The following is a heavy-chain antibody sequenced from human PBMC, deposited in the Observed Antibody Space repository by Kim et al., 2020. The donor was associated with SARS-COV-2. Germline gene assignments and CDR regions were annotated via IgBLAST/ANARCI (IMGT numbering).Heavy chain of an antibody. Sequence: SETLSLTCAVYGGSFSGYYWSWIRQPPGKGLEWIGEINHSGSTNYNPSLKSRVTISVDTSKNQFSLKLSSVTAADTAVYYCARGYSYGRDTPGYWGQGTLVTVSS. CDR1: GGSFSGYY. CDR2: INHSGST. J-gene: IGHJ4*02. D-gene: IGHD5-18*01. CDR3: ARGYSYGRDTPGY. V-gene: IGHV4-34*01.